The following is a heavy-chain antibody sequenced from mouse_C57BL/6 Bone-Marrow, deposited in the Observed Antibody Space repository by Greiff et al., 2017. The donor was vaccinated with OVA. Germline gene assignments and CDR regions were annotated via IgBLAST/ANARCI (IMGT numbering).Heavy chain of an antibody. CDR2: IDPENGDT. CDR3: TSITTVVADYAMDY. D-gene: IGHD1-1*01. Sequence: VRLQQSGAELVRPGASVKLSCTASGFNIKDDYMHWVKQRPEQGLEWIGWIDPENGDTEYASKFQGKATITADTSSNTAYLQLSSLTSEDTAVYYCTSITTVVADYAMDYWGQGTSVTVSS. CDR1: GFNIKDDY. J-gene: IGHJ4*01. V-gene: IGHV14-4*01.